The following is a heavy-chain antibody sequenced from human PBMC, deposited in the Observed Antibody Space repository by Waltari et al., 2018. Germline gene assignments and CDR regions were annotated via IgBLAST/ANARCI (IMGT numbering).Heavy chain of an antibody. CDR3: ARDASRFGELSYYYGMDV. J-gene: IGHJ6*02. V-gene: IGHV4-31*03. CDR1: GGSISSGGYY. CDR2: IYYSGST. D-gene: IGHD3-10*01. Sequence: QVQLQESGPGLVKPSQTLSLTCTVSGGSISSGGYYWSWISPHPGKGLEWIGYIYYSGSTYYNPSLKSRVTRSVDTSKNQFSLKLSSVTAADTAVYYCARDASRFGELSYYYGMDVWGQGTTVTVSS.